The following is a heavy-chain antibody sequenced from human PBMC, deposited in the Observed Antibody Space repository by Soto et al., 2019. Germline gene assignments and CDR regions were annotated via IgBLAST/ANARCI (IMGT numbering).Heavy chain of an antibody. V-gene: IGHV5-51*01. D-gene: IGHD3-22*01. Sequence: GGSLRLSCKGSGYSFTSYWIGWVRQMPGKGLEWMGIIYPGDSDTRYSPSFQGQVTISADKSISTAYLQWSSLKASDTAMYYCARSKYYYDSSGYSHDTYYYYGMDVWGQGTTVTVSS. CDR3: ARSKYYYDSSGYSHDTYYYYGMDV. CDR1: GYSFTSYW. J-gene: IGHJ6*02. CDR2: IYPGDSDT.